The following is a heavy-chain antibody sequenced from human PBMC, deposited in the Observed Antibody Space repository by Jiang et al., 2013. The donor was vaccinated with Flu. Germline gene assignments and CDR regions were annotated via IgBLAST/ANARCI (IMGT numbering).Heavy chain of an antibody. J-gene: IGHJ4*02. D-gene: IGHD4-17*01. CDR3: ARVYPWDTVTIDY. CDR2: INHSGST. Sequence: LLKPSETLSLTCAVYGGSFSGYYWSWIRQPPGKGLEWIGEINHSGSTNYNPSLKSRVTISVDTSKNQFSLKLSSVTAADTAVYYCARVYPWDTVTIDYWGQGTLVTVSS. V-gene: IGHV4-34*01. CDR1: GGSFSGYY.